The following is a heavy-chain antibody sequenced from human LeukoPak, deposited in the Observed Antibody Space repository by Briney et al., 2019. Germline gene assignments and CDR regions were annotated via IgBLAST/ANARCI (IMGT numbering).Heavy chain of an antibody. Sequence: SETLSLTCTVSGGSTSSYYWSWIRQPPGKGLEWIGFIYYSGSTNYKPSLKSRVTISLDTPKNQFSLKLSSVTAADTAVYYCARHSTVTCLDYWGQGTLVTVSS. CDR1: GGSTSSYY. D-gene: IGHD4-17*01. CDR3: ARHSTVTCLDY. J-gene: IGHJ4*02. CDR2: IYYSGST. V-gene: IGHV4-59*08.